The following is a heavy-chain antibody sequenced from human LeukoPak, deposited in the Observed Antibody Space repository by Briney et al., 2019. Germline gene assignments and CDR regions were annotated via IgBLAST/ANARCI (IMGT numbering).Heavy chain of an antibody. CDR1: GGTFSSCA. V-gene: IGHV1-69*13. CDR3: ARSTVVRGPSGYYGMDV. Sequence: SVKVSCKASGGTFSSCAISWVRQAPGQGLEWMGGIIPIFGTANYAQKFQGRVTITADESTSTAYMELSSLRSEDTAVYYCARSTVVRGPSGYYGMDVWGQGTTVTVSS. J-gene: IGHJ6*02. D-gene: IGHD3-10*01. CDR2: IIPIFGTA.